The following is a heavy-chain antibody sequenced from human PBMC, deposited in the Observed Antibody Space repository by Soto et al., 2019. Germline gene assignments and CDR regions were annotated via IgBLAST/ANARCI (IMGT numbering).Heavy chain of an antibody. CDR3: ARDGIAAAGTLDY. J-gene: IGHJ4*02. V-gene: IGHV3-7*01. D-gene: IGHD6-13*01. CDR1: GFTFSSYW. Sequence: GGSLRLSCAASGFTFSSYWMSWVRQAPGKGLEWVANIKQDGSEKYYVDSVKGRFTISRDNAKNSLYLQMNSLRAEDTAVYDCARDGIAAAGTLDYWGQGTLVTVSS. CDR2: IKQDGSEK.